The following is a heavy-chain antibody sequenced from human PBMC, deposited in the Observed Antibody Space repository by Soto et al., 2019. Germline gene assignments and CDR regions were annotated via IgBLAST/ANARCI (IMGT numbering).Heavy chain of an antibody. CDR1: GGSISSYY. Sequence: SETLSLTCTVSGGSISSYYWSWIRQPPGKGLGWIGYIYYSGSTNYNPSLKSRVTISVDTSKNQFSLKLSSVTAADTAVYYCSRSQQWMIVFYYWGQGTLVTVSS. J-gene: IGHJ4*02. V-gene: IGHV4-59*08. CDR2: IYYSGST. D-gene: IGHD3-22*01. CDR3: SRSQQWMIVFYY.